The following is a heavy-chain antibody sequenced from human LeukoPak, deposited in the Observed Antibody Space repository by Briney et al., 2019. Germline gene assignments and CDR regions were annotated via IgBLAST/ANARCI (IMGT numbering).Heavy chain of an antibody. J-gene: IGHJ4*02. D-gene: IGHD6-13*01. CDR3: ARDSSWFYDY. CDR2: INPNSGGA. CDR1: GYTFTGYY. V-gene: IGHV1-2*02. Sequence: GASVKVSCKTSGYTFTGYYIHWVRQAPGQGLEWMGWINPNSGGANYAQKFQGRVTMTRDTSISTAYMELSRLRSDDTAVYYCARDSSWFYDYWGQGTLVTVSS.